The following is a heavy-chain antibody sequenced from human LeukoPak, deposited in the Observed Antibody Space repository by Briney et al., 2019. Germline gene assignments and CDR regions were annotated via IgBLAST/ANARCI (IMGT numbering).Heavy chain of an antibody. V-gene: IGHV4-39*01. Sequence: SETLSLTCTVSGGSISSSTYYWGWIRQPPGKGLEWIGSIYYSGSTYYNPSFKSRVTISVDTSKNQFSLKLSSVTAADTAIYYCARQSGDQSSAWYFDAWGQGTLVTVSS. D-gene: IGHD6-19*01. CDR3: ARQSGDQSSAWYFDA. CDR1: GGSISSSTYY. CDR2: IYYSGST. J-gene: IGHJ4*02.